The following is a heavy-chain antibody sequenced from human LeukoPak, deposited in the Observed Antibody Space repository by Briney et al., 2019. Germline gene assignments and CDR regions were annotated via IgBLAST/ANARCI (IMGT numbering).Heavy chain of an antibody. V-gene: IGHV4-31*03. CDR1: GGSISSGGYY. Sequence: SETLSLTCTVSGGSISSGGYYWSWLRQHPGKGLEWIGYIYYSGSTYYNPSLKSRVTISVDTSKNQFSLKLSSVTAADTAAYYCARGYYGSGSHVDYWGQGTLVTVSS. CDR3: ARGYYGSGSHVDY. D-gene: IGHD3-10*01. CDR2: IYYSGST. J-gene: IGHJ4*02.